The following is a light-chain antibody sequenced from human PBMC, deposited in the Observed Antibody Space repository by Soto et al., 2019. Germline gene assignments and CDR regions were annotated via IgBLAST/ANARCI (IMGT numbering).Light chain of an antibody. CDR2: KVS. CDR3: PHYNSYST. Sequence: GARVTITCRASQRVSPWLAWYQQKPGKAPDLLIYKVSTLESGVPSRFSGSGSGTEFTLTISSLQPDDSATYYCPHYNSYSTFGQGTKVEIK. CDR1: QRVSPW. J-gene: IGKJ1*01. V-gene: IGKV1-5*03.